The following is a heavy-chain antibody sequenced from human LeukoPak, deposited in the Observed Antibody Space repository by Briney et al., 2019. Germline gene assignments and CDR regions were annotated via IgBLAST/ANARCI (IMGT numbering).Heavy chain of an antibody. CDR2: INQDGSEK. CDR3: TGDFVF. V-gene: IGHV3-7*01. D-gene: IGHD3-3*01. J-gene: IGHJ4*02. CDR1: GFAFSTYW. Sequence: GGSLRLSCAASGFAFSTYWMDWVHQAPGKGLEWVGNINQDGSEKPYVDYVRGRFTISRDNARNSVYLQMSALRVEDTAVYYCTGDFVFWGQGSLVTASS.